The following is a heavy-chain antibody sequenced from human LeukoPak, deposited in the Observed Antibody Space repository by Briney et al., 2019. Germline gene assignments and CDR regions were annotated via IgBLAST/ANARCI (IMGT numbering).Heavy chain of an antibody. Sequence: GGSLRLSCAASGFTLSSYAMHWVRQAPGKGLEGVAVISYDGSNKYYADSVKGRFTISRDNSKNTLYLQMNSLRAEDTAVYYCARGLRYNWNDGGLADWGQGTLVTVSS. V-gene: IGHV3-30*01. CDR3: ARGLRYNWNDGGLAD. CDR1: GFTLSSYA. J-gene: IGHJ4*02. CDR2: ISYDGSNK. D-gene: IGHD1-1*01.